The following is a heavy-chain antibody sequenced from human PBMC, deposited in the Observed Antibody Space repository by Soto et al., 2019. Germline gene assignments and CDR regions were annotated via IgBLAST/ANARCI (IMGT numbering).Heavy chain of an antibody. Sequence: GGSLRLSCAASGFTFSDYYMSWIRQAPGKGLEWVSYISSSGSTIYYADSVKGRFTISRDNAKNSLYLQRNSLRAEDTAVYYCARDQGRITIFGVVIIPPSDYYYMDVWGKGTTVTVSS. CDR3: ARDQGRITIFGVVIIPPSDYYYMDV. J-gene: IGHJ6*03. CDR1: GFTFSDYY. V-gene: IGHV3-11*01. CDR2: ISSSGSTI. D-gene: IGHD3-3*01.